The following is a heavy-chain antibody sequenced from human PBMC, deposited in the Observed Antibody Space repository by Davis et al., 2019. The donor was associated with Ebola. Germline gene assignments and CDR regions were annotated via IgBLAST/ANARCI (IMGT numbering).Heavy chain of an antibody. Sequence: PGGSLRLSCVASGFTFDDYAMHWVRLVPGKGLEWVSGISWNSGSIGYADSVKGRFTIARDNAKNSLYLQMNTLRVEDTAIYYCVPGTWIRGQGTLVTVSS. J-gene: IGHJ4*02. D-gene: IGHD5-18*01. V-gene: IGHV3-9*01. CDR2: ISWNSGSI. CDR3: VPGTWI. CDR1: GFTFDDYA.